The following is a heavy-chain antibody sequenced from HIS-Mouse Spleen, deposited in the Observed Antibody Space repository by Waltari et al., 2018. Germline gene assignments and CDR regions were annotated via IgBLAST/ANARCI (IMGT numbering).Heavy chain of an antibody. CDR3: AREIPYSSSWYDWYFDL. J-gene: IGHJ2*01. D-gene: IGHD6-13*01. V-gene: IGHV4-39*07. CDR1: GGPISSSSYY. CDR2: IYYSGST. Sequence: QLQLPESGPGLVQPSETLSLTCTVSGGPISSSSYYWGWIRQPPGKGLEWIGSIYYSGSTYYNPSLKSRVTISVDTSKNQFSLKLSSVTAADTAVYYCAREIPYSSSWYDWYFDLWGRGTLVTVSS.